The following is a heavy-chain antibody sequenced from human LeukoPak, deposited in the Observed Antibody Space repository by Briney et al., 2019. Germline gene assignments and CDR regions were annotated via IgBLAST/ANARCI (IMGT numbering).Heavy chain of an antibody. V-gene: IGHV3-11*01. J-gene: IGHJ4*02. Sequence: GGSLRLSCTVSGFTLSNHYMTWIRQAPGKGLEYISYLSNTGSDIFYADSVKGRFSISRDNAKNSLYLQMNSLRAEDTAVYYCARGHWGLDCWGQGTLVTVSS. CDR1: GFTLSNHY. CDR3: ARGHWGLDC. CDR2: LSNTGSDI. D-gene: IGHD7-27*01.